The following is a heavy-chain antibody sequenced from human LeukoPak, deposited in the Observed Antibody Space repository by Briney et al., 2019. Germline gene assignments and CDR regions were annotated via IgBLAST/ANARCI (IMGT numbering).Heavy chain of an antibody. D-gene: IGHD3-10*01. V-gene: IGHV1-69*05. J-gene: IGHJ6*03. CDR1: GGTFSSYA. CDR2: IIPIFGTA. CDR3: ARGYGSGPYSPFYYYYYMDV. Sequence: GASVTVSCKASGGTFSSYAISWVRQAPGQGLEWMGGIIPIFGTANYAQKFQGRVTITTDESTSTAYMELSSLRSEDTAVYYCARGYGSGPYSPFYYYYYMDVWGKGTTVTVSS.